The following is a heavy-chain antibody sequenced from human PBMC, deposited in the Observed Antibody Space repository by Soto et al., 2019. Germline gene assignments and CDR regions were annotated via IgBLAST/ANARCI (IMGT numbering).Heavy chain of an antibody. CDR1: GFALVDY. Sequence: QVQLVASGGGLVKPGGSLTLSCTASGFALVDYMSWIRQAPGKGLESVSYISGSGAYTTYADSVRGRFTISRDNAKNSLYLQRNNLRAEDTAVYSCARDYSNKGFDYWGQGTLVTVSS. CDR3: ARDYSNKGFDY. D-gene: IGHD5-18*01. CDR2: ISGSGAYT. V-gene: IGHV3-11*05. J-gene: IGHJ4*02.